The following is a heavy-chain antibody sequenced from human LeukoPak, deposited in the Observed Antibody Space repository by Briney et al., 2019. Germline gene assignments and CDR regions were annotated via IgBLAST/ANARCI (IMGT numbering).Heavy chain of an antibody. CDR3: ARRTLGYSYGDY. CDR1: GGTFSSYA. CDR2: IIPIFGTA. J-gene: IGHJ4*02. Sequence: AASVYVSCKASGGTFSSYAISWVRQAPGQGLEWMGGIIPIFGTANYAQKFQGRVTITADESTSTAYMELSSLRSEDTAVYYCARRTLGYSYGDYWGEGTLVTVSS. V-gene: IGHV1-69*13. D-gene: IGHD5-18*01.